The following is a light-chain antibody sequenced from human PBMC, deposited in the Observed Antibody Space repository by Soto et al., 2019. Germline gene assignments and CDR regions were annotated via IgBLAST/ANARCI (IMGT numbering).Light chain of an antibody. CDR1: QSVSSN. V-gene: IGKV3-15*01. J-gene: IGKJ3*01. CDR3: QQYNNWPLT. CDR2: GAS. Sequence: IVMTQSTATLAVYPGERATLSCRASQSVSSNLAWYQQKPGQAPRLLIYGASTRATGIPARFSGSGSGTEFTLTISSLQSEDFAVYYCQQYNNWPLTFGPGTKVDIK.